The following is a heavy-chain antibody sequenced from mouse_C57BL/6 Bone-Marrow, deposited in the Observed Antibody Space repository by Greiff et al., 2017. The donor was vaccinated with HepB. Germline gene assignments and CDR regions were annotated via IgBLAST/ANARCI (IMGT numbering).Heavy chain of an antibody. V-gene: IGHV5-9-1*02. Sequence: EVKLVESGEGLVKPGGSLKLSCAASGFTFSSYAMSWVRQTPEKRLEWVAYISSGGDYIYYADTVKDRFTISRDNARNTLYLQMSSLKSKDTAMYYCTRELGRYFDVWGTGTTVTVSS. J-gene: IGHJ1*03. CDR3: TRELGRYFDV. CDR1: GFTFSSYA. D-gene: IGHD4-1*01. CDR2: ISSGGDYI.